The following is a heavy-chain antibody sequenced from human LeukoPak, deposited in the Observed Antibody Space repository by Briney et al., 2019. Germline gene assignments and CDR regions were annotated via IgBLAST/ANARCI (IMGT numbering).Heavy chain of an antibody. J-gene: IGHJ1*01. CDR3: ARDKFSSTGQYFQH. CDR2: ISYDGSNK. Sequence: GGSLRLSCAASGFTFSSYAMSWVRQAPGKGLEWVAVISYDGSNKYYADSVKGRFTISRDNSKNTLYLQMNSLRAEDTAVYYCARDKFSSTGQYFQHWGQGTLVTVSS. V-gene: IGHV3-30*04. CDR1: GFTFSSYA. D-gene: IGHD2-2*01.